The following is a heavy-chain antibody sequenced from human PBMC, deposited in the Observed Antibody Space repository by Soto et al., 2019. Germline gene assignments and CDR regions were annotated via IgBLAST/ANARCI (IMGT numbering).Heavy chain of an antibody. D-gene: IGHD2-2*01. CDR3: ARQGSSTSFFQFDP. V-gene: IGHV1-2*04. J-gene: IGHJ5*02. CDR1: GYTFTGYY. CDR2: INPNSGGT. Sequence: GASVKVSCKASGYTFTGYYMHWVRQAPGQGLEWMGWINPNSGGTNYAQKFQGWVTMTRDTSISTAYMELSRLRSDDTAVYYCARQGSSTSFFQFDPWGQGTLVTSPQ.